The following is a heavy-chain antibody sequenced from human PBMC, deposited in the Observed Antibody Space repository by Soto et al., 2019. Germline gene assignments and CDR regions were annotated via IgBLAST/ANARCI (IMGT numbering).Heavy chain of an antibody. Sequence: ASVKVSCKASGYTFTSYGISWVRQAPGQGLEWMGWISAYNGNTNYAQKLQGRVTMTTDTSTSTAYMELRSLRSDDTAVYYCARASWNDFWSGYSSRAYYYYGMDVWGQGTTVTV. CDR3: ARASWNDFWSGYSSRAYYYYGMDV. V-gene: IGHV1-18*01. J-gene: IGHJ6*02. D-gene: IGHD3-3*01. CDR1: GYTFTSYG. CDR2: ISAYNGNT.